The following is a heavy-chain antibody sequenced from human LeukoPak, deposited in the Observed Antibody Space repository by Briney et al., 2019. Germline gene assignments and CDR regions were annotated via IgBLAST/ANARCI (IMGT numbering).Heavy chain of an antibody. J-gene: IGHJ4*02. CDR1: GFTISDYG. CDR2: ISSSSSYI. D-gene: IGHD2-21*02. CDR3: ARDCGGDCYHDY. V-gene: IGHV3-21*01. Sequence: GGSLRLSCAVSGFTISDYGMDWVRQAPGKELEWVSSISSSSSYIYYADSVKGRFTISRDNAKNSLYLQMNSLRAEDTAVYYCARDCGGDCYHDYWGQGTLVTVSS.